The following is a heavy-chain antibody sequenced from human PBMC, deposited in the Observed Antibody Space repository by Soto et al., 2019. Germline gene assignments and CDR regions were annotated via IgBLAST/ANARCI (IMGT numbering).Heavy chain of an antibody. CDR1: GDTISTGGYS. CDR3: ARVPDR. J-gene: IGHJ5*02. V-gene: IGHV4-30-2*01. D-gene: IGHD2-2*01. CDR2: IYHSGST. Sequence: SETLSLTCDVSGDTISTGGYSWSWIRQPPGKGLEWIGYIYHSGSTYYNPSLKSRVTISVDRSKNQFSLKLSSVTAADTAVYYCARVPDRWGQGTLVTVSS.